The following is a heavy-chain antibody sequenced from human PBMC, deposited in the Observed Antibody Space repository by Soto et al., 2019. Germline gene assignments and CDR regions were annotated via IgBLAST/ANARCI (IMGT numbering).Heavy chain of an antibody. CDR2: ISPHSGNT. V-gene: IGHV1-18*01. J-gene: IGHJ6*02. CDR1: GYIFVNYG. D-gene: IGHD3-16*01. CDR3: AMGDNCVTPTPQDV. Sequence: QVQLVQSGDEVRKPGSSVKVSCKASGYIFVNYGIAWVRQAPGQGLEWMRWISPHSGNTHYASKVQGRLTMTTDTATSTAYMDLGSLTSDDTAVYYWAMGDNCVTPTPQDVWGQGTTVTVSS.